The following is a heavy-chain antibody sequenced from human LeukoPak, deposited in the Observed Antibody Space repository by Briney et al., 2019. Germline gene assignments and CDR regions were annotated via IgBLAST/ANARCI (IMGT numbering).Heavy chain of an antibody. Sequence: SQTLSLTCTISGGSISSGGYYWSWIRQHPGKGLEWIGYIYYSGSTYYNPSLKSRVTISVDTSKNQFSLKLSSVTAADTAVYCCARGDGVVVPAAIGLSYYYYGMDVWGQGTTVTVSS. CDR3: ARGDGVVVPAAIGLSYYYYGMDV. V-gene: IGHV4-31*03. CDR1: GGSISSGGYY. D-gene: IGHD2-2*02. CDR2: IYYSGST. J-gene: IGHJ6*02.